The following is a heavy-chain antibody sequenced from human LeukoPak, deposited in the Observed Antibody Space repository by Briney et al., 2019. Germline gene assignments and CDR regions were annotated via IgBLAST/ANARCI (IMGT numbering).Heavy chain of an antibody. CDR2: ISSGSTYI. CDR3: ARDPFYYDAAGSDDY. D-gene: IGHD3-22*01. J-gene: IGHJ4*02. CDR1: EFTFNSYS. Sequence: GGSLRLSCAASEFTFNSYSFNWIRQPPGEGLEWVSSISSGSTYIYYSDSVKGRFTVSRGNAKNSLYLQMNNLRAEDTAVYYCARDPFYYDAAGSDDYWGQGTLVTVSS. V-gene: IGHV3-21*01.